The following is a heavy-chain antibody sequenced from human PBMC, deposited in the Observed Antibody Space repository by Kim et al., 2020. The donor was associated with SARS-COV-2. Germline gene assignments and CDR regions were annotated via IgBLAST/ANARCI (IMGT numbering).Heavy chain of an antibody. J-gene: IGHJ6*02. D-gene: IGHD6-6*01. CDR1: GFTFSSYA. V-gene: IGHV3-30-3*01. CDR2: ISYDGSNK. CDR3: ARSIAGSYYYGRDV. Sequence: GGSLRLSCAASGFTFSSYAMHWVRQAPGKGLEWVAVISYDGSNKYYADSVKGRFTISRDNSKNTLYLQMNSLRAEDTAVYYCARSIAGSYYYGRDVWGQGTTVTVSS.